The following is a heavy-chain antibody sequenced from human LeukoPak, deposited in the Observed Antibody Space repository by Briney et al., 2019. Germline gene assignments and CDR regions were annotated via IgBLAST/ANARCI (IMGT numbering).Heavy chain of an antibody. CDR3: ASPITMVRGVKAFDI. J-gene: IGHJ3*02. Sequence: PGGSLRLSCAASGFTFSSYSMNWVRQAPRKGLEWVSYISSSSSTIYYADSVKGRFTISRDNAKNSLYLQMNSLRAEDTAVYYCASPITMVRGVKAFDIWGQGTMVTVSS. V-gene: IGHV3-48*01. CDR2: ISSSSSTI. D-gene: IGHD3-10*01. CDR1: GFTFSSYS.